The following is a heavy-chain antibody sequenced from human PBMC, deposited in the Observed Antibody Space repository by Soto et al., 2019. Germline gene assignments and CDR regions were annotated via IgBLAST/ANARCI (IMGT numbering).Heavy chain of an antibody. CDR1: GFTFSDYY. J-gene: IGHJ4*02. V-gene: IGHV3-11*06. CDR2: ISSSSSYT. D-gene: IGHD3-3*01. CDR3: ARFDFWSGYDLDY. Sequence: GGSLRLSCAASGFTFSDYYMSWIRQAPGKGLEWVSYISSSSSYTNYADSVKGRFTISRDNAKNSLYLQMNSLRAEDTAVYYCARFDFWSGYDLDYWGQGTLVTVSS.